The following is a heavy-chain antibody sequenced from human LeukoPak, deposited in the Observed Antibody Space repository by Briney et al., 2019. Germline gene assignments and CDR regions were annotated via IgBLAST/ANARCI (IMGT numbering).Heavy chain of an antibody. CDR3: AREGTYYYDSTRRGYYFDY. V-gene: IGHV3-33*01. J-gene: IGHJ4*02. Sequence: GGSLRLSCAASGFTFSSYGMHWVRQAPGKGLEWVAVIWYDGSNKYYAESVKGRFTISRDNSKNTLYLQMNSLRAEDTAVYYCAREGTYYYDSTRRGYYFDYWGQGTLVTVSS. D-gene: IGHD3-22*01. CDR1: GFTFSSYG. CDR2: IWYDGSNK.